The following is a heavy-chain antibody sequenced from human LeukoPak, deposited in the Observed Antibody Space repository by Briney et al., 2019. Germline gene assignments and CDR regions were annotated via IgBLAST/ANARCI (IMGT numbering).Heavy chain of an antibody. Sequence: PSETLSLTCSVSGGSISNYYWSWIRQPAGKGLEWIGRIYTSGSTNYNPSLKSRVSMSVDTSKNQFSLKLSSVTAADTAVYYCAREGEGSGVVIDHWGQGTLVTVSS. J-gene: IGHJ4*02. CDR2: IYTSGST. CDR1: GGSISNYY. D-gene: IGHD3-3*01. CDR3: AREGEGSGVVIDH. V-gene: IGHV4-4*07.